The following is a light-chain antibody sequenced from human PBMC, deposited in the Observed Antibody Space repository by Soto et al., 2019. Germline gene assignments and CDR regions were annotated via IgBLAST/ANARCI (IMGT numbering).Light chain of an antibody. CDR3: QQYGTSEII. V-gene: IGKV3-20*01. CDR2: GAS. Sequence: EIVFTQAPGTLSLSPGERATLSCRASQSVSSSYLAWYQQKPGQAPRLLIYGASSRATGIPDRFSGSGSGTDFTLTITRLEPEDFAVFYCQQYGTSEIIFGQGTRLEI. J-gene: IGKJ5*01. CDR1: QSVSSSY.